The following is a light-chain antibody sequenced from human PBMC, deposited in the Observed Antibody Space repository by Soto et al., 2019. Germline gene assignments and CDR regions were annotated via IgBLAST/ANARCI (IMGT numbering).Light chain of an antibody. CDR3: QQYNNLPLT. V-gene: IGKV3-15*01. CDR1: QNIYTY. Sequence: EIVLTQSPGTLSLSPGERAALSCRASQNIYTYLAWYQQKPGQAPRLLISGASTRVTDIPARFSGSGSGTEFTLTISSLQSEDFAVYYCQQYNNLPLTFGGGTKVDIK. CDR2: GAS. J-gene: IGKJ4*01.